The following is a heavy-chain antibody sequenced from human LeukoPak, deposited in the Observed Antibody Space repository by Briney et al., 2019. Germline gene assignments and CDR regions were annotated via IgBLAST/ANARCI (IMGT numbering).Heavy chain of an antibody. CDR2: IYSGGRT. CDR1: GFTVSRNY. CDR3: ARVPVGLYYYDSTPAY. V-gene: IGHV3-66*01. J-gene: IGHJ4*02. D-gene: IGHD3-22*01. Sequence: GGSLRLSCAASGFTVSRNYMSWVRQAPGKGLEWVSVIYSGGRTYYADSVKGRFTISRDNSKNTLYLQMNSLRAEDTAVYYCARVPVGLYYYDSTPAYWGQGTLVTVSS.